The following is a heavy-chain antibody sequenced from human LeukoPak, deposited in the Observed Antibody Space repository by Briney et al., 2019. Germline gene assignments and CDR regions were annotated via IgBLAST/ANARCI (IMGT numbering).Heavy chain of an antibody. CDR1: GYNFANSW. V-gene: IGHV5-51*01. CDR3: ARPPDSSGLYFDY. CDR2: IYPGDSDT. D-gene: IGHD3-22*01. J-gene: IGHJ4*02. Sequence: KSGESLKISCEGSGYNFANSWIAWVRQMPGKGLECMGIIYPGDSDTRYSPSFQGQVTISADKSISTAYLQWSSLKASDTAMYYCARPPDSSGLYFDYWGQGTLVTVSS.